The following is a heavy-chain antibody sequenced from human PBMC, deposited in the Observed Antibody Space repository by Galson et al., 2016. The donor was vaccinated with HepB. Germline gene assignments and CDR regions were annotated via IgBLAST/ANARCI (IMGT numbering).Heavy chain of an antibody. D-gene: IGHD6-13*01. CDR3: ARGQQLVSSDAFDL. CDR2: FIPILGVP. V-gene: IGHV1-69*02. Sequence: SVKVSCKASGGTFSSYTINWVRQAPGQGLEWLGRFIPILGVPSYTQKFQGRVTITADKSARTAYMELSSPRPEDTAVYYCARGQQLVSSDAFDLWGQGTMVTVSS. CDR1: GGTFSSYT. J-gene: IGHJ3*01.